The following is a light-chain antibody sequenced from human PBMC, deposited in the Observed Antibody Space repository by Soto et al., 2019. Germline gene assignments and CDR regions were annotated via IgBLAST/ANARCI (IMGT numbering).Light chain of an antibody. CDR2: SAA. CDR3: QQSYSTPDT. J-gene: IGKJ4*01. V-gene: IGKV1-39*01. Sequence: DIQMTQSPSSLSVSIGDSITITCRASQNIGTSLNWYQMKLGRAPKLLIYSAATLQSGAPSRFSGGGSGTDFTLTISSLQPEDFATYYCQQSYSTPDTFGGGTKVEIK. CDR1: QNIGTS.